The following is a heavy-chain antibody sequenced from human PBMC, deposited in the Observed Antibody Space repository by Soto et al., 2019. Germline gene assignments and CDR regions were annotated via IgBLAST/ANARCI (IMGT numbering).Heavy chain of an antibody. CDR3: ASSAPHWFDP. D-gene: IGHD1-26*01. J-gene: IGHJ5*02. Sequence: SETLSLTCAVYGGSFSGYYWSWIRQPPGKGLEWIGNIYYSGSTYYNPPLKSRVTISVDTSKNQFSLKLSSVTAADTAVYYCASSAPHWFDPWGQGTLVTVSS. CDR2: IYYSGST. V-gene: IGHV4-34*01. CDR1: GGSFSGYY.